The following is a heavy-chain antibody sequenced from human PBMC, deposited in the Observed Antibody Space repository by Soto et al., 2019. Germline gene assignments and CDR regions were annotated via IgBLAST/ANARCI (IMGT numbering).Heavy chain of an antibody. V-gene: IGHV4-34*01. CDR1: GGSFSGYY. CDR3: ASRRAKGSGTDFDY. Sequence: SETLSLTCAVYGGSFSGYYWSWIRQPPGKGLEWIGEINHSGSTNYNPSLKSRVTISVDTSKNQFSLKLSSVTAADTAVYYCASRRAKGSGTDFDYWGQGTLVTVSS. D-gene: IGHD3-10*01. J-gene: IGHJ4*02. CDR2: INHSGST.